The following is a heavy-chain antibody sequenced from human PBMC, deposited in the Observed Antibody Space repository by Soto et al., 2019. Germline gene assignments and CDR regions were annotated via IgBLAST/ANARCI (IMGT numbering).Heavy chain of an antibody. CDR3: AREKGAAGTFDY. D-gene: IGHD6-13*01. CDR1: GYSFTRYA. V-gene: IGHV1-3*01. CDR2: INAGSGGT. J-gene: IGHJ4*02. Sequence: QVPLVQSGAEVKKPGASVKVSCKASGYSFTRYAVYWVRQAPGQRLEWMGWINAGSGGTKYSQKFQGRVTITRDTSASTAYMELSSLRSEDTAVYFCAREKGAAGTFDYWGQGTLVTVSS.